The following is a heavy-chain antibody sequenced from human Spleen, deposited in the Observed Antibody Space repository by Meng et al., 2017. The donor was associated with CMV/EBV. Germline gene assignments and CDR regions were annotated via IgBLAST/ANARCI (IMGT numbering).Heavy chain of an antibody. D-gene: IGHD3-10*01. V-gene: IGHV1-18*01. CDR1: GYRFRKND. Sequence: ASVQVSCKTAGYRFRKNDINWVRQAPGQGLEWLGRISADNGDTKYAQKVQERVSLTRNTYTNTAYMELRSLTSGDTAIYYCSRRGGGSEFDFWGQGTLVTVSS. CDR3: SRRGGGSEFDF. CDR2: ISADNGDT. J-gene: IGHJ4*02.